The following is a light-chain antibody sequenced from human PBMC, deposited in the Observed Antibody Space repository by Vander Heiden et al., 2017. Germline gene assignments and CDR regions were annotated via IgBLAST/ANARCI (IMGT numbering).Light chain of an antibody. V-gene: IGKV1D-12*01. Sequence: DIQITQSPSSVTASVGDRVTITCRASQNINKWLGWYQQKPGKAPTLLIYDTSTLHSGVPSRFSGNNSGADYTLTITSLQPEDFATYYCQQAITFPRTFGQGTKVEIK. J-gene: IGKJ1*01. CDR1: QNINKW. CDR3: QQAITFPRT. CDR2: DTS.